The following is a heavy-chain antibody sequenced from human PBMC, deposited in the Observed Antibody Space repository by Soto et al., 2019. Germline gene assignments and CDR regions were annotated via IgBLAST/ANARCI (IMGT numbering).Heavy chain of an antibody. J-gene: IGHJ6*02. CDR1: GFNFSRFG. D-gene: IGHD5-12*01. CDR3: AKGQIVATGRGHYGLDV. V-gene: IGHV3-30*18. Sequence: GGSLRLSCAASGFNFSRFGMHWVRQAPGKGLEWVTVISYDGSDKYYADSVKGRFIISRDNSKNTLYLRMNSLRAADTAIYYCAKGQIVATGRGHYGLDVWGQGTTVTVSS. CDR2: ISYDGSDK.